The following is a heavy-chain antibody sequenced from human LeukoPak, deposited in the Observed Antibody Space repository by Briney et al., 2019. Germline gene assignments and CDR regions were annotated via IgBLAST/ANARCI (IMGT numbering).Heavy chain of an antibody. J-gene: IGHJ4*02. CDR1: GFTFSSYA. V-gene: IGHV3-23*01. D-gene: IGHD6-19*01. CDR2: ISNNGGGT. Sequence: PGGSLRLSCAASGFTFSSYAMSWVRQAPGKGLEWVSTISNNGGGTYYADSVKGRFTTSRDNSKTTLYLQMNSLRAEDTAVYYCAPLTVADILFDYWGQGTLVTVSS. CDR3: APLTVADILFDY.